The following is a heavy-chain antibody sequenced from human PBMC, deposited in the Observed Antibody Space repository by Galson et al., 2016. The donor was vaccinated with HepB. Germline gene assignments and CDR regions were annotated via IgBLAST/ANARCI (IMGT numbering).Heavy chain of an antibody. D-gene: IGHD3-10*01. Sequence: ALVKPTQTLTLTCTFPGFSLSSSGVGVGWIRQSPGKALEWLALIYWNDDKRYSPSLKSRLTITKDTSKNQVVPTLTNMDPVDTATYYCAHRRTSADYGSGKDHYFDYWGQGTLVTVSS. V-gene: IGHV2-5*01. CDR1: GFSLSSSGVG. CDR3: AHRRTSADYGSGKDHYFDY. J-gene: IGHJ4*02. CDR2: IYWNDDK.